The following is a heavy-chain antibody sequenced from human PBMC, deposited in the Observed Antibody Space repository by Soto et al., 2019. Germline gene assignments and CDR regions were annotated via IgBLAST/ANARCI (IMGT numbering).Heavy chain of an antibody. CDR1: GGSISSSSYY. Sequence: GTLSLTYTVSGGSISSSSYYWGWIREPPGKGLEGIGSIYYSGSTYYNPSLKSRDTISVDTSKNQFALKLSSVTAADTAVYDCARHMGLRGYYYGMDVWGQGTTVTVSS. CDR3: ARHMGLRGYYYGMDV. V-gene: IGHV4-39*01. D-gene: IGHD3-10*01. J-gene: IGHJ6*02. CDR2: IYYSGST.